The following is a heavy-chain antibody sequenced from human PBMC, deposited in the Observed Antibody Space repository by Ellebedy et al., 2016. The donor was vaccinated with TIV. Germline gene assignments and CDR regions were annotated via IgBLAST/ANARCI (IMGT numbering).Heavy chain of an antibody. CDR3: ARWPPRY. V-gene: IGHV4-34*01. J-gene: IGHJ4*02. CDR2: INHSGST. CDR1: GFTFSNAW. Sequence: GSLRLSXAASGFTFSNAWMTWVRQAPGKGLEWIGEINHSGSTNYNPSLKSRVTISVDTSKNQFSLKLSSVTAADTAVYYCARWPPRYWGQGTLVTVSS.